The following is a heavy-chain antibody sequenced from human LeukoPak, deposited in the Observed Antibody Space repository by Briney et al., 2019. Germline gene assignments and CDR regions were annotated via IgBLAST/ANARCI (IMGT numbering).Heavy chain of an antibody. CDR3: ARLFGGVTTFDY. V-gene: IGHV3-7*01. CDR1: GFSFGNFW. D-gene: IGHD2-8*02. CDR2: MKGDGSPT. Sequence: PGGSLRLSCAASGFSFGNFWMSWVRQAPGRGLQWVASMKGDGSPTYYVDSVKGRFIISRDNARNSLYLQMNSLRAEDTAVYYCARLFGGVTTFDYWAQGTLVTVSS. J-gene: IGHJ4*02.